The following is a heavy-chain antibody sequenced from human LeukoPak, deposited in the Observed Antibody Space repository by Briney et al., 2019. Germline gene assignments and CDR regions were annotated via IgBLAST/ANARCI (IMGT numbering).Heavy chain of an antibody. V-gene: IGHV1-46*01. J-gene: IGHJ4*02. CDR2: INPSGGST. CDR1: GYTFTNYY. D-gene: IGHD5-18*01. CDR3: ARLMGTTMALDY. Sequence: ASVKVSCKASGYTFTNYYMHWVRQAPGQGLEWLGIINPSGGSTVYAQRFKGRVSMTWDTSTSTVYMELSSLTSEDTAVYYCARLMGTTMALDYWGQGTLVTVSS.